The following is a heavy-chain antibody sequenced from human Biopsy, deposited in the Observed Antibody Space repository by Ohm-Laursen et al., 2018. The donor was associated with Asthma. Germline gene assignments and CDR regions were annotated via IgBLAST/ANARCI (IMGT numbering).Heavy chain of an antibody. Sequence: SLRLSCSASGFMFRSFGMHWVRQAPGKGLEWVAVISYDGNHKFYEDSVKGRFTITRDNSKNTLYLQMNSLGTEDTAVYYCAKRRGYSGHDNDYWGQGTLVIVSS. CDR3: AKRRGYSGHDNDY. V-gene: IGHV3-30*18. CDR2: ISYDGNHK. J-gene: IGHJ4*02. CDR1: GFMFRSFG. D-gene: IGHD5-12*01.